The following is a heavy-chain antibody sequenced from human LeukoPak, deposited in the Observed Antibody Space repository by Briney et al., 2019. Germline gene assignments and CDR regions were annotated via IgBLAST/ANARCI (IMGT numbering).Heavy chain of an antibody. V-gene: IGHV4-30-4*08. Sequence: SETLSLTCTVSGASFNSDDQYWNWIRQSPGKGLEWIGSIHPSGMLYNNPSLKSRVTISVDTSKNQFSLKLSSVTAADTAVYYCARHNSGSYYFDYWGQGTLVTVSS. CDR1: GASFNSDDQY. J-gene: IGHJ4*02. CDR3: ARHNSGSYYFDY. D-gene: IGHD1-26*01. CDR2: IHPSGML.